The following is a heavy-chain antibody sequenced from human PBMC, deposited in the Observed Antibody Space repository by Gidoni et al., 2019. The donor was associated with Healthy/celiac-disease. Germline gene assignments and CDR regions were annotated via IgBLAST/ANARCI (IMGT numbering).Heavy chain of an antibody. CDR3: IRGGQTSQDSGMDV. CDR1: GFSCRGSA. CDR2: IRSKADSSAT. J-gene: IGHJ6*02. V-gene: IGHV3-73*02. D-gene: IGHD2-15*01. Sequence: EVQLVESVGGLVQPGGSLTLSCAASGFSCRGSAIHWVRQASGTGLEWVGRIRSKADSSATAYAASVKGRFTSSRDDSKNTAYLQMNSLKIEDTAVYYCIRGGQTSQDSGMDVWGQGITVTVSS.